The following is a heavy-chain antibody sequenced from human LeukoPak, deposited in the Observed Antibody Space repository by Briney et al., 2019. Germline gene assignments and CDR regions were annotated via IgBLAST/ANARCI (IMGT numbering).Heavy chain of an antibody. Sequence: GGSLRLSCAASGFTFSSHWMSWVRQAPGKGLEWVAHIKQGGSEKQYMDSVRGRFTISRDNTKNSMYLQMDSLRDEDTAVYYCARAGRSFYGGSSDYWGQGTLVTVSS. CDR1: GFTFSSHW. V-gene: IGHV3-7*01. J-gene: IGHJ4*02. D-gene: IGHD4-23*01. CDR3: ARAGRSFYGGSSDY. CDR2: IKQGGSEK.